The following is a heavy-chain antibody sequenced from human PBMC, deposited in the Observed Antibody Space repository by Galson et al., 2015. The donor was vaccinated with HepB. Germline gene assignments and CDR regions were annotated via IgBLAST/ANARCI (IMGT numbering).Heavy chain of an antibody. V-gene: IGHV3-30*02. J-gene: IGHJ3*02. CDR3: VWFGELSDAFDI. D-gene: IGHD3-10*01. Sequence: SLRLSCAASGFTFSSYGMHWVRQAPGKGLEWVAFIRYDGSNKYYADSVKGRFTISRDNSKNTLYLQMNSLRAEDTAVYYGVWFGELSDAFDIWGQGTMVTVSS. CDR2: IRYDGSNK. CDR1: GFTFSSYG.